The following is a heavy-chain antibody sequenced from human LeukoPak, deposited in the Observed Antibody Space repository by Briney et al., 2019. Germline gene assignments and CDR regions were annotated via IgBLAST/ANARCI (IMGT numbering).Heavy chain of an antibody. CDR3: ARDSSSPSGVGYYYMDV. J-gene: IGHJ6*03. D-gene: IGHD7-27*01. V-gene: IGHV4-30-4*08. Sequence: PSENLSLTCTVSGGSISSGDYYWSWIRQPPGKGLEWIGYIYYSGSTYYNPSLKSRVTISVDTSKNQFSLKLSSVTAADTAVYYCARDSSSPSGVGYYYMDVWGKETTVTVSS. CDR2: IYYSGST. CDR1: GGSISSGDYY.